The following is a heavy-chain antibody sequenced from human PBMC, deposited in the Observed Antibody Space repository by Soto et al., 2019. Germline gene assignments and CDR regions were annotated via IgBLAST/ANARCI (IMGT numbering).Heavy chain of an antibody. V-gene: IGHV4-59*12. CDR3: ARDKITGLFYH. Sequence: PSETLSLTCTVSGGSIGSYYWSWFRQPPGKGLEWIGYIYYSGSTNYNPSLKSRVTISVDTSKNQFSLKLTSVTAAATALYYWARDKITGLFYHWAQGTLVPVSS. CDR2: IYYSGST. D-gene: IGHD2-8*02. J-gene: IGHJ4*02. CDR1: GGSIGSYY.